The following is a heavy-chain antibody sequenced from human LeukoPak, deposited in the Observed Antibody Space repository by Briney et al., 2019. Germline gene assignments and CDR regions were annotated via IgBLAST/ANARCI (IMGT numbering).Heavy chain of an antibody. CDR3: ARSSDSSGYYEYYFDY. V-gene: IGHV4-39*01. Sequence: PSETLSLTCTVSGGSISSSSYYWGWIRQPPGKGLEWIGSIYHSGSTYYNPSLKGRVTISVDTSKNQFSLKLSSVTAADTAVYYCARSSDSSGYYEYYFDYWGQGTLVTVSS. CDR1: GGSISSSSYY. CDR2: IYHSGST. D-gene: IGHD3-22*01. J-gene: IGHJ4*02.